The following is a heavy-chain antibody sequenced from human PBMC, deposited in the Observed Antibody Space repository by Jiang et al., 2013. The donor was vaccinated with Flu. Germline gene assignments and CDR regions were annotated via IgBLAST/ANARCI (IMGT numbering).Heavy chain of an antibody. CDR3: ARVGRITIFGVANKNFDY. V-gene: IGHV1-3*01. D-gene: IGHD3-3*01. CDR2: INAGNGNT. Sequence: LEWMGWINAGNGNTKYSXKFQGRVTITRDTSASTAYMELSSLRSEDTAVYYCARVGRITIFGVANKNFDYWGQGTLVTVSS. J-gene: IGHJ4*02.